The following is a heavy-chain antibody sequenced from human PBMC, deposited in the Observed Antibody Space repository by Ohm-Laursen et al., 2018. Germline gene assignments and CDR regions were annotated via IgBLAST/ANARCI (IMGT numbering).Heavy chain of an antibody. J-gene: IGHJ4*02. CDR3: VRMQGSSHYFDY. CDR2: IDWDDDK. V-gene: IGHV2-70*16. Sequence: TQTLTLTCTFSGFSLTTSGMCVSWIRQPPGKALEWLARIDWDDDKFYNTSLNPRLTISKDTSKNQVVLTVTNMDPVDSATYYCVRMQGSSHYFDYWGQGILVTVSS. D-gene: IGHD3-10*01. CDR1: GFSLTTSGMC.